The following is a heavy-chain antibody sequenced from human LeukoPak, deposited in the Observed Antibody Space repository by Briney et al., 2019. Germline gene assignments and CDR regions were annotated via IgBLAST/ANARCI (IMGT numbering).Heavy chain of an antibody. D-gene: IGHD6-13*01. Sequence: PGGSLRLSCAASRFTVSTNYMSWVRQAPGKGLEWVSVIYSGGRIYYADSVKGRFTISRDNSKNTLYLQMNSLTAEDTAMYYCAIGPSLVSIDYWGQGTLVTVSS. CDR1: RFTVSTNY. V-gene: IGHV3-53*01. CDR2: IYSGGRI. J-gene: IGHJ4*02. CDR3: AIGPSLVSIDY.